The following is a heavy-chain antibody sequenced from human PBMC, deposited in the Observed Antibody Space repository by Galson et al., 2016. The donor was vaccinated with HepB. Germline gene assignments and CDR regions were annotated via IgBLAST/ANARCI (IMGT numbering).Heavy chain of an antibody. Sequence: SLRLSCAASGFVFSTQSMNWVRQAPGKGLEWISTVSGAGTGTYYADSVRGRFTISRDNSKSILYLQMNSLTGEDTAIYYCAKGYLSTSGRWFDPWGQGTLVTVSS. CDR3: AKGYLSTSGRWFDP. CDR1: GFVFSTQS. J-gene: IGHJ5*02. V-gene: IGHV3-23*01. CDR2: VSGAGTGT. D-gene: IGHD2-2*01.